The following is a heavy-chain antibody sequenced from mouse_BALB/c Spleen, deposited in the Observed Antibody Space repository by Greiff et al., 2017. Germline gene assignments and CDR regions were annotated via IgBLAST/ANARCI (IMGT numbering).Heavy chain of an antibody. Sequence: EVKLQESGPELVKPGASVKMSCKASGYTFTSYVMHWVKQKPGQGLEWIGYINPYNDGTKYNEKFKGKATLTSDKSSSTAYMELSSLTSEDSAVYYCARNWDVRYYAMDYWGQGTSVTVSS. D-gene: IGHD4-1*02. CDR2: INPYNDGT. V-gene: IGHV1-14*01. CDR1: GYTFTSYV. J-gene: IGHJ4*01. CDR3: ARNWDVRYYAMDY.